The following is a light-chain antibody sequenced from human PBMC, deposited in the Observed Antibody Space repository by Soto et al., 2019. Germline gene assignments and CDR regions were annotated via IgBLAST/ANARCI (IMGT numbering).Light chain of an antibody. CDR3: HLSYSTPPPT. V-gene: IGKV1-39*01. Sequence: DIQMTQSPSSLSASVGDRVTITCRASQSISSYLNWYQQKPGKAPKLLIYAASSLQSGVPSRFSGSGSETDVTLTISRLQPEDFATYYCHLSYSTPPPTLGQGTKVESK. J-gene: IGKJ1*01. CDR2: AAS. CDR1: QSISSY.